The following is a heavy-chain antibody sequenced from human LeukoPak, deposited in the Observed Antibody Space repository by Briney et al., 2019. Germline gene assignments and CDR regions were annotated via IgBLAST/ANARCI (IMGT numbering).Heavy chain of an antibody. V-gene: IGHV3-53*01. D-gene: IGHD2-15*01. Sequence: GGSLRLSCEASVLTVSGNYMSWVRQARGKGLEWVPLIYSGGTTYYADSVKGRFTISRDNSKSTLCLQMNSLRAEDTAVYYCAKQLGYCSDGSCYFPYWGQGTLVTVSS. CDR1: VLTVSGNY. J-gene: IGHJ4*02. CDR2: IYSGGTT. CDR3: AKQLGYCSDGSCYFPY.